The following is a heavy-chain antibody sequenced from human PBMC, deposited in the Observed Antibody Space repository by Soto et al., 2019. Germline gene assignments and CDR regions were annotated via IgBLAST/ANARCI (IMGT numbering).Heavy chain of an antibody. V-gene: IGHV3-48*01. CDR1: GFTFSSYS. J-gene: IGHJ5*02. CDR3: ASLSRFLLSSTSRDDWFDP. Sequence: GGSLRLSCAASGFTFSSYSMNWVRQAPGKGLEWVSYISSSSSTIYYADSVKGRFTISRDNAKNSLYLQMNSLRAEDTAVYYCASLSRFLLSSTSRDDWFDPWGQGTLVTVSS. D-gene: IGHD2-2*01. CDR2: ISSSSSTI.